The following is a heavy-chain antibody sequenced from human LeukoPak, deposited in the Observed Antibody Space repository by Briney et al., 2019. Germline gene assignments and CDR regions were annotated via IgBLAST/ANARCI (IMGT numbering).Heavy chain of an antibody. CDR1: GGSISSSSYY. CDR2: IYYSGST. J-gene: IGHJ6*02. V-gene: IGHV4-39*07. CDR3: ARGCSSTSCWLRMDV. Sequence: PSETLSLTCTVSGGSISSSSYYWGWIRQPPGKGLEWIGSIYYSGSTYYNPSLKSRVTMSIDMSKNQFSLKLNSLTAADTAVYYCARGCSSTSCWLRMDVWGQGTTVTVSS. D-gene: IGHD2-2*01.